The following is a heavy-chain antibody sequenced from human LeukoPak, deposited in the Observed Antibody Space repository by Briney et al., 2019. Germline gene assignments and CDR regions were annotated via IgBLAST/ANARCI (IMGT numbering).Heavy chain of an antibody. D-gene: IGHD1-1*01. CDR2: FDPENGET. CDR3: ATKNINWNVRYFDY. CDR1: GYTFTGYY. J-gene: IGHJ4*02. Sequence: ASVKVSCKASGYTFTGYYMHWVRQAPGKGLEWMGGFDPENGETIYAQKFQGRVTMTEDTSTDTAYMELSSLRSEDTAVYYCATKNINWNVRYFDYWGQGTLVTVSS. V-gene: IGHV1-24*01.